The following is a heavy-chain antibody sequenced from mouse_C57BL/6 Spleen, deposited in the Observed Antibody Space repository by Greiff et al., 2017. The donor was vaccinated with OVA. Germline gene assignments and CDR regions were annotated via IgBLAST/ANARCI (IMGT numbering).Heavy chain of an antibody. J-gene: IGHJ1*03. V-gene: IGHV1-69*01. CDR3: ARSRRYFDV. CDR1: GYTFTSYW. Sequence: QVQLQQPGAELVMPGASVKLSCKASGYTFTSYWMHWVKQRPGQGLEWIGEIDPSDSYTNYNQKFKGKSTLTVDKSSSTAYMQLSSLTSEDSAVYYGARSRRYFDVWGTGTTVTVSS. CDR2: IDPSDSYT.